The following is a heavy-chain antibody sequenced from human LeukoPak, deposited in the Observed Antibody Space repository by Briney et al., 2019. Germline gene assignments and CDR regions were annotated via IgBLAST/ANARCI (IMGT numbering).Heavy chain of an antibody. J-gene: IGHJ3*02. D-gene: IGHD3-3*01. CDR1: GGSFSGYY. CDR3: ARQGYYDFWSGYYSQNLDAFDI. Sequence: SETLSLTCAVYGGSFSGYYWSWIRQPPGKGLEWIGEINHSGSTNYNPSLKSRVTISVDTSKNQFSLKLSSVTAADTAVYYCARQGYYDFWSGYYSQNLDAFDIWGQGTMVTVSS. V-gene: IGHV4-34*01. CDR2: INHSGST.